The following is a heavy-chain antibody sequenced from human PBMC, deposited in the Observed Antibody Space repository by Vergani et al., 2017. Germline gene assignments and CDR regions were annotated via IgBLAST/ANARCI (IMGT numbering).Heavy chain of an antibody. CDR3: TRFGGTRWFDP. D-gene: IGHD1-1*01. V-gene: IGHV3-49*03. CDR2: IRSKAYGGTT. Sequence: EVQLVESGGGLVQPGRSLRLSCTASGFTFGDYAMSWFRQAPGKGLEWVGFIRSKAYGGTTEYAASVKGRFTISRDDSKSIAYLQMNSLKTEDTAVYYCTRFGGTRWFDPWGQGTLVTVSS. J-gene: IGHJ5*02. CDR1: GFTFGDYA.